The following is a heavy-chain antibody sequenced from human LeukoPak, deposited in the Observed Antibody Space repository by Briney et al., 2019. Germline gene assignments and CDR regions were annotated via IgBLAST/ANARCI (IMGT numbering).Heavy chain of an antibody. D-gene: IGHD5-12*01. CDR1: GGSIISYY. V-gene: IGHV4-59*01. CDR3: ARGGGYDFYYYYMDV. J-gene: IGHJ6*03. CDR2: IYYSGST. Sequence: SETLSLTCTVSGGSIISYYWSWFRQPPGKGLQGRGDIYYSGSTNYNPSLKSRVTISVDTSKNQFSLKLSSVTAADTAVYYCARGGGYDFYYYYMDVWGKGTTVTISS.